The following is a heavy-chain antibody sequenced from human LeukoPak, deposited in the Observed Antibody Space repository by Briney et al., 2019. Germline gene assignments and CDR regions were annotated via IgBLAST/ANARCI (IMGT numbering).Heavy chain of an antibody. CDR1: GGSIRDTSFY. Sequence: SETLSLTCTVSGGSIRDTSFYWGWIREPPGKGLEWIGTFYKDGSTFYNPSLKTRIIISAATSKTQFSLKLPSVTDADRAVYYCARQYYYYYMDVWGKGTTVTVSS. CDR2: FYKDGST. J-gene: IGHJ6*03. V-gene: IGHV4-39*07. CDR3: ARQYYYYYMDV.